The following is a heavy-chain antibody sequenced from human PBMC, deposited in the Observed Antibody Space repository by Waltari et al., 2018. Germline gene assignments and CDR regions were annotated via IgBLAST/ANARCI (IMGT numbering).Heavy chain of an antibody. CDR3: ARPGRVGGGSLMGLDY. V-gene: IGHV4-39*01. CDR2: FIYNGNT. Sequence: QLQLQESGPGLVKPSETLSLICSISGGSLSSTSYYRGWIRQPPGKGLEWLGSFIYNGNTYYNPSLKSRISFFVDTSKNQFLLQLRSVTAADTAMYYCARPGRVGGGSLMGLDYWGQGTLVTVSS. D-gene: IGHD2-15*01. CDR1: GGSLSSTSYY. J-gene: IGHJ4*02.